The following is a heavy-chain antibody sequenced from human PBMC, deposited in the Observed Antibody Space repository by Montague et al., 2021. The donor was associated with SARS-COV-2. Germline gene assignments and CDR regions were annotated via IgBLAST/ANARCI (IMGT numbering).Heavy chain of an antibody. CDR2: IYYSGST. CDR1: GGSISSGGYY. D-gene: IGHD5-12*01. CDR3: ARVEFDGGYDSVPLDV. V-gene: IGHV4-31*03. J-gene: IGHJ6*02. Sequence: TLSLTCTVSGGSISSGGYYWSWIRQHPGKGLEWIGYIYYSGSTYYNPSLKRRVTISVDTSKNQFSLKLSSVTAADTAVYHCARVEFDGGYDSVPLDVWGQGTTVTVSS.